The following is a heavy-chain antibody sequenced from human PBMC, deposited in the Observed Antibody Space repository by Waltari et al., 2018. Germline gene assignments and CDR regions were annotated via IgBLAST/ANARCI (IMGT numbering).Heavy chain of an antibody. CDR2: IYTSGST. CDR1: GGSISSGSYY. Sequence: QVQLQESGPGLVKPSQTLSLTCTVSGGSISSGSYYWSWIRQPAGKGLEWIGRIYTSGSTNYNPSLKSRVTISVDTSKNQFSLKLSSVTAADTAVYYCARGGLRLRYDYDYGMDVWGQGP. CDR3: ARGGLRLRYDYDYGMDV. V-gene: IGHV4-61*02. D-gene: IGHD5-12*01. J-gene: IGHJ6*02.